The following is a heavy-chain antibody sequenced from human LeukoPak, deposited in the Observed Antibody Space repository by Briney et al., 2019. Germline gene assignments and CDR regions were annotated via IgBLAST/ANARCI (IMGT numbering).Heavy chain of an antibody. CDR3: AKKRGYNYGDFDY. D-gene: IGHD5-18*01. V-gene: IGHV3-23*01. Sequence: GGSLRLSCAASGLTFSSYAMNWVRQAPGKGLEWVSTISGSGDSTYYADSVKGRFTISRDNSKNTLYLQMNSLRAEDTALYYCAKKRGYNYGDFDYWGQGTLVTVSS. J-gene: IGHJ4*02. CDR2: ISGSGDST. CDR1: GLTFSSYA.